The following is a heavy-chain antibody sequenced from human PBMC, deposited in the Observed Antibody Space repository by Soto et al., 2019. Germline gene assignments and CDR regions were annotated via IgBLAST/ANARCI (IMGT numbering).Heavy chain of an antibody. CDR1: GFTFSSYA. CDR3: ARTHIHPRGYYDSSGYFKPGYYYGMDV. D-gene: IGHD3-22*01. Sequence: QVQLVESGGGVVQPGRSLRLSCAASGFTFSSYAMHWVRQAPGKGLEWVAVISYDGSNKYYADSVKGRFTISRDNSKNTLYLPMNSLRAEDTAVYYCARTHIHPRGYYDSSGYFKPGYYYGMDVWGQGTTVTVSS. J-gene: IGHJ6*02. V-gene: IGHV3-30-3*01. CDR2: ISYDGSNK.